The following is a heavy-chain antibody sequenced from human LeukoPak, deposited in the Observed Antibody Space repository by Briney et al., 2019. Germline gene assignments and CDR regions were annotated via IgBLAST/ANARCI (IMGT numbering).Heavy chain of an antibody. CDR1: GYTFTSYG. V-gene: IGHV1-18*01. J-gene: IGHJ6*02. Sequence: ASVKVSCKASGYTFTSYGISWVRQAPGQGLEWMGWISAYNGNTNYAQKLQGRVTMTTDKSTSTAYMELSSLRSEDTAVYYCARKEMATIADYYYYGMDVWGQGTTVTVSS. CDR2: ISAYNGNT. CDR3: ARKEMATIADYYYYGMDV. D-gene: IGHD5-24*01.